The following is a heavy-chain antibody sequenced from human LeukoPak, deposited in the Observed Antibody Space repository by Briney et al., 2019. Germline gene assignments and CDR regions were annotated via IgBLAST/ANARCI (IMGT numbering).Heavy chain of an antibody. CDR2: IRSKTNSYAT. V-gene: IGHV3-73*01. CDR1: GFTFSDSA. CDR3: TTGYDVDS. Sequence: GGSLRLSCAASGFTFSDSAMHWVRQASGKGLEWLGRIRSKTNSYATAYAASVTGRFTISRDDSQNTAYLQMNSLKTEDTAVYFCTTGYDVDSWGQGTLVTVSS. J-gene: IGHJ4*02. D-gene: IGHD5-18*01.